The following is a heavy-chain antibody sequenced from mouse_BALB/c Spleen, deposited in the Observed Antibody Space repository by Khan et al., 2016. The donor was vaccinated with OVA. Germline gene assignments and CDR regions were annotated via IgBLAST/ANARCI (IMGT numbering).Heavy chain of an antibody. Sequence: VQLKQSGPELMKPGASVKISCKASGYSFTTYYMHWVKQSHGKSLEWIGYIDPFNGGNDYNQKFKGKATLTVDKYSSTAYMHLSSLTSEDSAVYYCARGTFDYWGQGTLVTVSA. V-gene: IGHV1-34*01. CDR3: ARGTFDY. CDR1: GYSFTTYY. D-gene: IGHD2-14*01. CDR2: IDPFNGGN. J-gene: IGHJ3*01.